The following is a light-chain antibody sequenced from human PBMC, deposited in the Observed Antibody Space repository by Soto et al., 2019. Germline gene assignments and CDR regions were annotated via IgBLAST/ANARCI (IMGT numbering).Light chain of an antibody. CDR2: KAS. Sequence: DIQMTQSPSTLSASVGDRVTITCRASQSVSRWLAWFQQKPGKAPKLLIYKASNLQSGVSSRFSGGGSGTEFTLTISSLQPDDFATYSCQQYKTYWTFGPGTKVEIK. V-gene: IGKV1-5*03. J-gene: IGKJ1*01. CDR1: QSVSRW. CDR3: QQYKTYWT.